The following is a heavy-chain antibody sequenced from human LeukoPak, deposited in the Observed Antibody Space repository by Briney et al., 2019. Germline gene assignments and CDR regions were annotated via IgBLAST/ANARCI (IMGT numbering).Heavy chain of an antibody. CDR1: GFTFSSYG. CDR3: AKGPGGGNWFDP. Sequence: GRSLRLSCAASGFTFSSYGMHWVRQASGKGLEWVAVISYDGSNKYYADSVKGRFTISRDNSKNTLYLQMNSLRAEDTAVYYCAKGPGGGNWFDPWGQGTLVTVSS. CDR2: ISYDGSNK. V-gene: IGHV3-30*18. J-gene: IGHJ5*02. D-gene: IGHD3-16*01.